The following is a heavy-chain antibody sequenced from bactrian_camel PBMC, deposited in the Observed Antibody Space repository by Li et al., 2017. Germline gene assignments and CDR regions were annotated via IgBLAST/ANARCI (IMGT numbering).Heavy chain of an antibody. CDR1: GFTYDDSD. D-gene: IGHD4*01. J-gene: IGHJ4*01. CDR3: AADWFDSDYADGCHE. CDR2: ISSNGTT. Sequence: HVQLVESGGGSVQAGGSLRLSCTASGFTYDDSDMGWYRQTPGDECDSVATISSNGTTYYADSAKGRFTISQDNAKKTMYLQMNSLKSEDTAIYYCAADWFDSDYADGCHEGGQGTQVTVS. V-gene: IGHV3S55*01.